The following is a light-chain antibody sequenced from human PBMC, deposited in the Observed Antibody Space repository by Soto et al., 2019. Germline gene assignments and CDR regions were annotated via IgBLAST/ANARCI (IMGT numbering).Light chain of an antibody. V-gene: IGKV3-11*01. CDR3: QQRSNWPPYP. CDR2: DAS. CDR1: QSVSSY. Sequence: EIVLTQSPATLSLSPGERATLSCRASQSVSSYLAWYQQKPGQAPRLLIYDASNRATGIPARFSGSGSGTDFTLTISSLEPEDCAVYCCQQRSNWPPYPFGQGTKLEIK. J-gene: IGKJ2*01.